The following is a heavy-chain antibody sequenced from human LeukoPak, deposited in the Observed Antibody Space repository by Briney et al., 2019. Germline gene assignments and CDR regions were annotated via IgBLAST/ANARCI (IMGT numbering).Heavy chain of an antibody. J-gene: IGHJ5*02. CDR2: IWYDGSNK. CDR3: AKDKGRTIFGVVIPFDP. CDR1: GFTFSSYG. Sequence: GGSLRLSCAASGFTFSSYGMHWVRQAPGKGLEWVAFIWYDGSNKYYADSVKGRFTISRDNSKNTLYLQMNSLRAEDTAVYYCAKDKGRTIFGVVIPFDPWGQGTLVTVSS. V-gene: IGHV3-30*02. D-gene: IGHD3-3*01.